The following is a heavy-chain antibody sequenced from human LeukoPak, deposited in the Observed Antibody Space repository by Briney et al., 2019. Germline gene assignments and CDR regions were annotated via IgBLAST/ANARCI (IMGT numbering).Heavy chain of an antibody. CDR1: GGSISSGGYY. CDR3: ARGSHNTTVTTADY. CDR2: IYHSGST. J-gene: IGHJ4*02. V-gene: IGHV4-31*03. D-gene: IGHD4-17*01. Sequence: SETLSLTCTDSGGSISSGGYYWSWIRQHPGKGLEWIGYIYHSGSTNYNPSLKSRVTISVDTSKNQFSLKLSSVTAADTAVYYCARGSHNTTVTTADYWGQGTLVTVSS.